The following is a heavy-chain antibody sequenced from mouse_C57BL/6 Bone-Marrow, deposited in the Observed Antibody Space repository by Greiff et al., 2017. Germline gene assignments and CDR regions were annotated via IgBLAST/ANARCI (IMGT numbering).Heavy chain of an antibody. CDR3: ARSDYEEYYYAMDY. D-gene: IGHD2-4*01. J-gene: IGHJ4*01. CDR2: IDPNSGGT. CDR1: GYTFTSYW. V-gene: IGHV1-72*01. Sequence: QVQLQQPGAELVKPGASVKLSCKASGYTFTSYWMHWVKQRPGRGLEWIGRIDPNSGGTKYNEKFKSKATLTADKPSSTAYMQLSSLTSEDSAVYYGARSDYEEYYYAMDYWGQGTSVTVSS.